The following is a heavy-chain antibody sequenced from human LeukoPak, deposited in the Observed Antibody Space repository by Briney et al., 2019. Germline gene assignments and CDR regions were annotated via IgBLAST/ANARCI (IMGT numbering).Heavy chain of an antibody. D-gene: IGHD4-23*01. CDR3: ARARTTVVTPGSYYFDY. CDR1: GFTFSSYA. J-gene: IGHJ4*02. V-gene: IGHV4-34*01. CDR2: INHSGST. Sequence: GSLRLSCAASGFTFSSYAMSWVRQPPGKGLEWIGEINHSGSTNYNPSLKSRVTISVGTSKNQFSLKLSSVTAADTAVYYCARARTTVVTPGSYYFDYWGQGTLVTVSS.